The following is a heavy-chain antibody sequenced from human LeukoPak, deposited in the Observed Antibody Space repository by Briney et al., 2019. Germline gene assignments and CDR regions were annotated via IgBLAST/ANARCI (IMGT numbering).Heavy chain of an antibody. Sequence: GGSLRLSCAASGSTFSSYGMHWVRQAPGKGLEWVAFIRYDGSNKYYADSVKGRFTISRDNSKNTLYLQMNSLRAEDTAVYYCAKGFSMTTPYYFDYWGQGTLVTVSS. CDR3: AKGFSMTTPYYFDY. CDR1: GSTFSSYG. V-gene: IGHV3-30*02. D-gene: IGHD4-11*01. J-gene: IGHJ4*02. CDR2: IRYDGSNK.